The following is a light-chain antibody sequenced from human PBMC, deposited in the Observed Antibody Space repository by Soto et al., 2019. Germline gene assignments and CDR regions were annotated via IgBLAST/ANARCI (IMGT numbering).Light chain of an antibody. Sequence: DIQMTQSPSTLSASVGDRVTITCRASQSITDWLAWYQPKPGQAPEVLISDASTLAPGVTSRFSGGGSGTEFTLTNSSLQTDDFATYFCQEYKTYAFGPGTRVDIK. CDR2: DAS. J-gene: IGKJ2*01. V-gene: IGKV1-5*01. CDR3: QEYKTYA. CDR1: QSITDW.